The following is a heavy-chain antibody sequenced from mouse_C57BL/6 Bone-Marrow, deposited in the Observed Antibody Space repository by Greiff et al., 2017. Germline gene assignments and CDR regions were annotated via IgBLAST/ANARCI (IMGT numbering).Heavy chain of an antibody. CDR2: INPNNGGT. J-gene: IGHJ1*03. D-gene: IGHD1-1*01. V-gene: IGHV1-22*01. Sequence: VQLQQSGPELVKPGASVKMSCKASGYTFTDYNMHWVKQSHGKSLEWIGYINPNNGGTSYNQKFKGKATLTVNKSSSTAYMELRSLTSEDSAVYYCARTNLLPLVFDVWGTGTTVTVSS. CDR1: GYTFTDYN. CDR3: ARTNLLPLVFDV.